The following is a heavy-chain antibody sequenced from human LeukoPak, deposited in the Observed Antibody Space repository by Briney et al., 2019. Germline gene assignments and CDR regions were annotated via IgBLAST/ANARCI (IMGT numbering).Heavy chain of an antibody. V-gene: IGHV3-9*01. CDR1: GFTFDDYA. Sequence: PGRSLRLSCAASGFTFDDYAMHWVRQAPGKGLEWVSGISWNSGSIGYADSVKGRFTISRDNSKNTLYLQMNSLRAEDTAVYYCARGPRRTISGSYGNYFDYWGQGTLVTVSS. CDR3: ARGPRRTISGSYGNYFDY. CDR2: ISWNSGSI. D-gene: IGHD1-26*01. J-gene: IGHJ4*02.